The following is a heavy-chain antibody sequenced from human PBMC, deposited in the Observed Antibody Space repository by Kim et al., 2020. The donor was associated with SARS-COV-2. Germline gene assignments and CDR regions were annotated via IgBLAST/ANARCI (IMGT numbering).Heavy chain of an antibody. CDR2: IYPGDSDT. CDR3: ARAFDGSGSYLAEYSYYYGMDV. J-gene: IGHJ6*02. V-gene: IGHV5-51*01. CDR1: GYSFTSYW. D-gene: IGHD3-10*01. Sequence: GESLKISCKGSGYSFTSYWIGWVRQMPGKGLEWMGIIYPGDSDTRYSPSFQGQVTISADKSISTAYLQWSSLKATDTAMYYCARAFDGSGSYLAEYSYYYGMDVWGQGPTVTVSS.